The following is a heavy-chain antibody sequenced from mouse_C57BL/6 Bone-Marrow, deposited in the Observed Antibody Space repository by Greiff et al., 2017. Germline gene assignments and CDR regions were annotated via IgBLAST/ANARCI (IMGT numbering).Heavy chain of an antibody. Sequence: VQLKESGGGLVKPGGSLKLSCAASGFTFSSYAMSWVRQTPEKRLEWVATISDGGSYTYYPDNVKGRFTISRDNAKNNLYLQMSHLKSEDTAMYYCARLTVVAYYFDDWGQGTTLTVSS. V-gene: IGHV5-4*01. J-gene: IGHJ2*01. CDR2: ISDGGSYT. CDR3: ARLTVVAYYFDD. CDR1: GFTFSSYA. D-gene: IGHD1-1*01.